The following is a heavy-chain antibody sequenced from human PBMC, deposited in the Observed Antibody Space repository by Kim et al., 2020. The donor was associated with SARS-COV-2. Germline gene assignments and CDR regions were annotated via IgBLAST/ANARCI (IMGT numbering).Heavy chain of an antibody. CDR1: GGTFSSYA. V-gene: IGHV1-69*13. D-gene: IGHD3-22*01. CDR3: ARGAYYYDSSGYYPYYYGMDV. CDR2: IIPIFGTA. Sequence: SVKVSCKASGGTFSSYAISWVRQAPGQGLEWMGGIIPIFGTANYAQKFQGRVTITADESTSTAYMELSSLRSEDTAVYYCARGAYYYDSSGYYPYYYGMDVWGQGTTVTVSS. J-gene: IGHJ6*02.